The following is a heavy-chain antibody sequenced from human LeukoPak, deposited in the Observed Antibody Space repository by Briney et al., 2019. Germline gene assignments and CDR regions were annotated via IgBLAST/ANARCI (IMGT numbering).Heavy chain of an antibody. D-gene: IGHD5-24*01. Sequence: PGGSLRLSCAASGFTFSSFSMNWVRQAPGKGLEWVSYISGSSSTIYYADSVKGRFTISRDNAKNSLYLQMNSLRDEDTAVYYCARERDGYNYVELWCFDLWGRGTLVTVSS. J-gene: IGHJ2*01. CDR1: GFTFSSFS. CDR3: ARERDGYNYVELWCFDL. V-gene: IGHV3-48*02. CDR2: ISGSSSTI.